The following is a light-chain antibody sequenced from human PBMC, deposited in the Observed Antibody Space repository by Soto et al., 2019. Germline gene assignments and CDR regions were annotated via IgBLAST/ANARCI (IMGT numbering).Light chain of an antibody. Sequence: QSVLTQPPSVSGAPGQRVTISCTGSISNIGAGYDVHWYQQLPGTVPKVLIYGNSNRPSGVPDRFSGSKSGTSASLAITGLQAEDEGDYYCQSYDISLSGFHVFGTGTKLTVL. CDR2: GNS. CDR1: ISNIGAGYD. CDR3: QSYDISLSGFHV. J-gene: IGLJ1*01. V-gene: IGLV1-40*01.